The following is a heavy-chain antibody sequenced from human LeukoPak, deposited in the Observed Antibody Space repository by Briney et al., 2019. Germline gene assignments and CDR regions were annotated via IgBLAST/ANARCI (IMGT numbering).Heavy chain of an antibody. CDR3: ARGRGSIAVAGTRAALGDY. CDR1: GYTFTGYY. D-gene: IGHD6-19*01. V-gene: IGHV1-2*06. Sequence: ASVKVSCKASGYTFTGYYMHWVRQAPGQGLEWMGRINPNSGGTNYAQKFQGRVTMTRDTSTSTAYMELSRLRSDDTAVYYCARGRGSIAVAGTRAALGDYWGQGTLVTVSS. CDR2: INPNSGGT. J-gene: IGHJ4*02.